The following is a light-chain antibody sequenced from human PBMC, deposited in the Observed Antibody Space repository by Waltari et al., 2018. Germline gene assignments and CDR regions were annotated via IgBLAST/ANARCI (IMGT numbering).Light chain of an antibody. Sequence: DIVMTQSPDSLTVSLGERATIICKSSQSISDSSNNKDYVAWYQQKPGQPPKLLIYWAFTRESGVPDRFSSSGSETDFTLTITSLQAEDVAVYYCQQYLRFPLTFGGGTKVEI. CDR2: WAF. CDR3: QQYLRFPLT. V-gene: IGKV4-1*01. CDR1: QSISDSSNNKDY. J-gene: IGKJ4*01.